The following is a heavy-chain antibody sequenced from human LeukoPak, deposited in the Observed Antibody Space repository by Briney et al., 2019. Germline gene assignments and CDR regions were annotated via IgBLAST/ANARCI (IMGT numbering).Heavy chain of an antibody. Sequence: GASVKVSCRASGYTFTSHYKHWVRQAPGQGLEWMGIINPSAGSTSYPQKFQGRVTMTRDTSTSTVYMELSSLRSEDTAVYYCAAPGASGFVGNFWSGPLDFWGQGTLVTVSS. V-gene: IGHV1-46*01. D-gene: IGHD3-3*01. CDR1: GYTFTSHY. CDR2: INPSAGST. CDR3: AAPGASGFVGNFWSGPLDF. J-gene: IGHJ4*02.